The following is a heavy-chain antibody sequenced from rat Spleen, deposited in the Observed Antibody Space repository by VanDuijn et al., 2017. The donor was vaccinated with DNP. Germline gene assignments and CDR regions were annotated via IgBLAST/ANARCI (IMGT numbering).Heavy chain of an antibody. CDR3: ARWTRYFDY. CDR1: GYSITSNY. CDR2: ISYSGST. Sequence: EVQLQESGPGLVKSAQSLFLTCSVTGYSITSNYWAWIRKFPGHKMEWMGHISYSGSTNYNPSLKSRISITRDTSQNHFFLHLNSVTSEDTATYYCARWTRYFDYWGQGVMVTVSS. V-gene: IGHV3-1*01. D-gene: IGHD1-7*01. J-gene: IGHJ2*01.